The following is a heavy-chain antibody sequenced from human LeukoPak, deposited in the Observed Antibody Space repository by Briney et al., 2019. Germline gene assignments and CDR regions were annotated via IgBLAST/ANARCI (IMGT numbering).Heavy chain of an antibody. CDR3: AKELDTMFFDY. Sequence: GRSLRLSCAASGFTLSSNYMSWVRQTPGKGLEWVSLAGWAGGTTFYSDSVRGRFTISRDSGRKSVYLQMNSLTTDDTAFYSCAKELDTMFFDYWGQGALVTVSS. J-gene: IGHJ4*02. CDR2: AGWAGGTT. D-gene: IGHD3-10*02. V-gene: IGHV3-43*01. CDR1: GFTLSSNY.